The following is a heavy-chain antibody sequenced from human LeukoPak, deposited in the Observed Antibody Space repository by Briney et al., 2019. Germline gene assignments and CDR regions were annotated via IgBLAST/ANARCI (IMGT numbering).Heavy chain of an antibody. D-gene: IGHD3-22*01. CDR3: ARVDSSGYEYYFDY. Sequence: SETLSFTCTVSGGSISSYYWSWIRQPPGKGLEWIGYIYYSGSTNYNPSLKSRVTISVDTSKNQFSLKLSSVTAADTAVYYCARVDSSGYEYYFDYWGQGTLVTVSS. V-gene: IGHV4-59*01. CDR2: IYYSGST. CDR1: GGSISSYY. J-gene: IGHJ4*02.